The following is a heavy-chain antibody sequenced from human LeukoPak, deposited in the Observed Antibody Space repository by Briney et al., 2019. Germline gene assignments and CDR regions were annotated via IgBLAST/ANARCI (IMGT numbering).Heavy chain of an antibody. J-gene: IGHJ4*02. D-gene: IGHD3-10*01. Sequence: GGSLRLSCAASGFTFSSYAMSWVRQAPGKGLEWVSAISGSGGSTYYADSVKGRFTISRDNSKNTLYLQMNSLRAEDTAVYYCAKESGITMVHGVIKGFHFDYWGQGTLVTVSS. CDR1: GFTFSSYA. CDR2: ISGSGGST. V-gene: IGHV3-23*01. CDR3: AKESGITMVHGVIKGFHFDY.